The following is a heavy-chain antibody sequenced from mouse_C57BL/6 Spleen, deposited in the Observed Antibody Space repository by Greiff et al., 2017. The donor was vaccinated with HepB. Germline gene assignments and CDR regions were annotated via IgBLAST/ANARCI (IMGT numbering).Heavy chain of an antibody. CDR1: GYTFTSYW. CDR2: IDPSDSET. J-gene: IGHJ4*01. D-gene: IGHD2-3*01. V-gene: IGHV1-52*01. CDR3: ARYRPLYDGYSYYAMDY. Sequence: VQLQQSGAELVRPGSSVKLSCKASGYTFTSYWMHWVKQRPIQGLEWIGNIDPSDSETHYNQKFKDKATLTVDKSSSTAYMQLSSLTSEDSAVYYCARYRPLYDGYSYYAMDYWGQGTSVTVSS.